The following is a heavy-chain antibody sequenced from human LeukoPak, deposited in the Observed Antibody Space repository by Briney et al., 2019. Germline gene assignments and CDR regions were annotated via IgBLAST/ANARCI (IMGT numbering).Heavy chain of an antibody. J-gene: IGHJ5*02. V-gene: IGHV4-4*07. CDR3: ARDSLVHPNRWFDP. CDR1: GGSISSDY. CDR2: IYTSGST. Sequence: SETLSLTCTVSGGSISSDYWSWIRQPDGKGLEWIGRIYTSGSTNHNPSLKSRVSMSVDTSTNQFSLKLSSVTAADTAVYYCARDSLVHPNRWFDPWGQGTLVTVSS. D-gene: IGHD6-13*01.